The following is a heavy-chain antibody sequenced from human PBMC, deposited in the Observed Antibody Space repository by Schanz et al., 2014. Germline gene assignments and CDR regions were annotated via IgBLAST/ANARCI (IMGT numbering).Heavy chain of an antibody. CDR3: ATLDYADSVS. J-gene: IGHJ5*02. Sequence: QVQLVQSGAEVKKPGSSVKVSCKASGGTFSSDTFSWVRQAPGQGLEWMGRIVPIAGITNYAQRFQGRVTITADKSTTTAYMELNSLNSDDTAVYYCATLDYADSVSWGQGTLXTVSS. D-gene: IGHD4-17*01. CDR1: GGTFSSDT. CDR2: IVPIAGIT. V-gene: IGHV1-69*02.